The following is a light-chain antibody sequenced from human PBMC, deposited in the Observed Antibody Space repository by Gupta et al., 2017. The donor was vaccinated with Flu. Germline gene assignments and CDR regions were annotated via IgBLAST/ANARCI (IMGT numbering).Light chain of an antibody. Sequence: QSVLAQPPSASGTPGHRLTISCSGSSSNIGSNTVNWYQQVPGTSPKLLIDRRNHRPSGVPDRFSGATSGTSASLVISXLXSEDEAXYYCAAWDDSMNGHWVFGTGPKVTGL. V-gene: IGLV1-44*01. CDR3: AAWDDSMNGHWV. CDR2: RRN. CDR1: SSNIGSNT. J-gene: IGLJ1*01.